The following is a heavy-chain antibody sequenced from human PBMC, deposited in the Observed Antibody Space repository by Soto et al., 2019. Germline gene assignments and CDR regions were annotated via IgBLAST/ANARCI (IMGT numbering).Heavy chain of an antibody. CDR3: ARDRRRWGAPNPLDY. D-gene: IGHD1-26*01. Sequence: ASVKVSCKASGYTFTSYGISWVRQAPGQGLEWMGWISAYNGNTNYAQKLQGRVTMTTDTSTSTAYMELRSLRSDDTAVYYCARDRRRWGAPNPLDYWGQGTLVTVSS. CDR2: ISAYNGNT. J-gene: IGHJ4*02. CDR1: GYTFTSYG. V-gene: IGHV1-18*01.